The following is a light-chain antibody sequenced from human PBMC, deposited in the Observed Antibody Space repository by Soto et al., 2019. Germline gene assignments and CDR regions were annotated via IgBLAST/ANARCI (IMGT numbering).Light chain of an antibody. CDR1: QSISSW. CDR2: DAS. V-gene: IGKV1-5*01. CDR3: KQYNTYSRT. Sequence: DIQMTQSPSTLSASVGDRVTITCRASQSISSWLAWYQQKPGKAPKLLIYDASNLESGVPSRFSGSGSGTEVTLTISRLQPDDFATYYCKQYNTYSRTFGQGTKVEIK. J-gene: IGKJ1*01.